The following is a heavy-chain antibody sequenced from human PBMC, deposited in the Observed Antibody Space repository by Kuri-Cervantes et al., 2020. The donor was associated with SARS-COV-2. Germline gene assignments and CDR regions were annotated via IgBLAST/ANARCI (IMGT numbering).Heavy chain of an antibody. V-gene: IGHV1-18*01. D-gene: IGHD6-19*01. CDR3: ARDHIAVAGVNWFDP. CDR2: ISGYNAKT. J-gene: IGHJ5*02. Sequence: ASVKVSCKASGYNFGIYDITWVRQAPGQGLEWMGWISGYNAKTNYAHKFQGRITLTTDKSTTTAYMELRGLRSDDTAMYYCARDHIAVAGVNWFDPWGQGTLVTVSS. CDR1: GYNFGIYD.